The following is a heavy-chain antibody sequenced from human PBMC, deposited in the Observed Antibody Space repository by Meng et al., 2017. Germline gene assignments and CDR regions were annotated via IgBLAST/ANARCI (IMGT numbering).Heavy chain of an antibody. V-gene: IGHV1-69*13. J-gene: IGHJ6*02. Sequence: SVKVSCKASGGTFSSYAISWVRQAPGQGLEWMGGIIPIFGTANYAQKFQGRVTITADESTSKAYMELSSLRSEDTAVYYCARSSTPPVDIVVVVAATLLYYGMDVWGQGTMVTVSS. CDR3: ARSSTPPVDIVVVVAATLLYYGMDV. CDR2: IIPIFGTA. D-gene: IGHD2-15*01. CDR1: GGTFSSYA.